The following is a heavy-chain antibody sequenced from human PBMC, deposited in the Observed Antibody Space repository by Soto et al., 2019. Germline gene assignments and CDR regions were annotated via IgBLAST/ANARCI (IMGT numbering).Heavy chain of an antibody. CDR1: GVSIRRGGYP. J-gene: IGHJ5*02. V-gene: IGHV4-30-2*01. Sequence: TLSLTCAVSGVSIRRGGYPGGWLRQPPGKGLEWIGYIYHSGSTYYNPSLKSRVTISVDRSKNQFSLKLSSVTAADTAVYYCARDKVGNWFDPWRQGTLVTVSS. CDR2: IYHSGST. CDR3: ARDKVGNWFDP. D-gene: IGHD1-26*01.